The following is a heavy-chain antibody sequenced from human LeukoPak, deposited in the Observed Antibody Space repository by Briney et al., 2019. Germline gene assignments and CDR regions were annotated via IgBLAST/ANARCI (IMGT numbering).Heavy chain of an antibody. CDR3: ASSTYYSDTKGGMLDFVY. D-gene: IGHD3-22*01. CDR1: SDSMRNHY. CDR2: GHYSGST. J-gene: IGHJ4*02. V-gene: IGHV4-59*08. Sequence: SETLSLTCTVLSDSMRNHYWSWIRQPPGKGLEWIGYGHYSGSTNYNASLKSRVTISVDTSKKQFSLKLTSVTAADTAVYYCASSTYYSDTKGGMLDFVYWGRGTLVTVSS.